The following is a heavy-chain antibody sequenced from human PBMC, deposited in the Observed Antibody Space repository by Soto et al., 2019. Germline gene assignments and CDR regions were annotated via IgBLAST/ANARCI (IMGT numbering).Heavy chain of an antibody. D-gene: IGHD6-6*01. J-gene: IGHJ6*02. CDR3: ARGGGIAARPDYYGMDV. CDR1: GYTFTSYA. CDR2: INAGNGNT. Sequence: QVQLVQSGAEVKKPGASVKVSCKASGYTFTSYAMHWVRQAPGQRLEWMGWINAGNGNTKYSQKFQGRVTITRDTSASTAYMELSSLRSEDTAVYYCARGGGIAARPDYYGMDVWGQGTTVTVSS. V-gene: IGHV1-3*01.